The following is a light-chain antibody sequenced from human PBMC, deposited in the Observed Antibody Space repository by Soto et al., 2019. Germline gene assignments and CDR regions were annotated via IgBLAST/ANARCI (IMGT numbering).Light chain of an antibody. V-gene: IGKV1-9*01. J-gene: IGKJ1*01. Sequence: DIQLTQSPSFLSASVGDRVTITCRASQGISSFLAWYQQKPGKAPNLLIYASSSLQSGVPSRFNGSGSGAEFTITINSLQPEDFATYYCQQVNSYPWTFGQGTKVEIK. CDR3: QQVNSYPWT. CDR2: ASS. CDR1: QGISSF.